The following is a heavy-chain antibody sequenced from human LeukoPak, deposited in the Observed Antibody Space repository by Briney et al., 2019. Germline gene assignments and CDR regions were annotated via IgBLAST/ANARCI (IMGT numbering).Heavy chain of an antibody. CDR1: GFTFSSYA. J-gene: IGHJ6*03. CDR3: ARPYSSGWYRVSYCYYMDV. D-gene: IGHD6-19*01. CDR2: ISYDGSNK. V-gene: IGHV3-30*04. Sequence: GGSLRLSCAASGFTFSSYAMHWVRQAPGKGLEWVAVISYDGSNKYYADSVKGRFTISRDNSKNTPYLQMNSLRAEDTAVYYCARPYSSGWYRVSYCYYMDVWGKGTTVTVSS.